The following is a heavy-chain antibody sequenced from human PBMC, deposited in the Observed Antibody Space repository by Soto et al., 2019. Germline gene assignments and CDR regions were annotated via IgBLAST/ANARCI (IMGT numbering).Heavy chain of an antibody. CDR3: ARDIGFDYVN. Sequence: PGGSLSLSCAVSGFNVRSYWMSWVCQAPGKGLEWVASIKEDGSEIYYLQSVRGRFTISRDSAGNALQLAMNYLSAEDTATYFCARDIGFDYVNWGQGTLATVSS. V-gene: IGHV3-7*01. D-gene: IGHD3-16*01. J-gene: IGHJ4*02. CDR2: IKEDGSEI. CDR1: GFNVRSYW.